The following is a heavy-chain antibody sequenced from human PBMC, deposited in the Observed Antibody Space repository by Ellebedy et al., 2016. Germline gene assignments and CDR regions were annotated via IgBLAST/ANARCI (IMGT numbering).Heavy chain of an antibody. J-gene: IGHJ5*02. V-gene: IGHV3-33*01. Sequence: GGSLRLSXAASGFIFSNSGMHWVRQAPGKGLEWVAAFWYDGVTKYYADSVKGRFTVSRDNVNNTLYLQMNSLRAEDTAVYFCARELGYGTWFDPWGQGTLVTVSS. D-gene: IGHD6-13*01. CDR3: ARELGYGTWFDP. CDR1: GFIFSNSG. CDR2: FWYDGVTK.